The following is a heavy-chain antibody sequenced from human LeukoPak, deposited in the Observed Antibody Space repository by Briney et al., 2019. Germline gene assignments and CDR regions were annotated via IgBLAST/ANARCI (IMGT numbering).Heavy chain of an antibody. CDR1: GFTFSSYG. CDR2: IWYDGSNK. Sequence: GRSLRLSCAASGFTFSSYGMHWVRQAPGKGLEWVAVIWYDGSNKYYADSVKGRFTLSRDNSKSTLSLQMNSQRADDTAVYYCATQNFDYWGQGTLVTVSS. CDR3: ATQNFDY. V-gene: IGHV3-33*01. J-gene: IGHJ4*02.